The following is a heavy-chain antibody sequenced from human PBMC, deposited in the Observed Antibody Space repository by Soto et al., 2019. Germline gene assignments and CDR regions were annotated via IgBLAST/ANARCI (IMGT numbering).Heavy chain of an antibody. D-gene: IGHD3-3*01. CDR2: IYYSGST. J-gene: IGHJ5*02. CDR1: GGSISSYY. Sequence: SETLSLTCTVSGGSISSYYWSWIRQPPGKGLEWIGYIYYSGSTNYNPSLKSRVTISVDTSKNQFSLKLSSVTAADTAVYYCARDKRERRFLEWFRGFDPWGQGTLVTVSS. CDR3: ARDKRERRFLEWFRGFDP. V-gene: IGHV4-59*01.